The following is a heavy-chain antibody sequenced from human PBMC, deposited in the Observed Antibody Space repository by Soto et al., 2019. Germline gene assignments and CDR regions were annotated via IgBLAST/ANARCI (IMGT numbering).Heavy chain of an antibody. CDR2: IYTSGTT. CDR3: SRAVVAITDLIDY. Sequence: QVQLQESGPGLVKPSQTLSLTCSVSGASISRGHYYWSWIRQLPGKGLEWIGYIYTSGTTFYNPSLKSRVTITIETSKNRFSLNLTSVTAADTALYYYSRAVVAITDLIDYWGQGTLVTVSS. J-gene: IGHJ4*02. D-gene: IGHD5-12*01. CDR1: GASISRGHYY. V-gene: IGHV4-31*02.